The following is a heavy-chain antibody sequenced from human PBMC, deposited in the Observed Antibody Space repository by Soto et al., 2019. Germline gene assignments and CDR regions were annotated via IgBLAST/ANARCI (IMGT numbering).Heavy chain of an antibody. CDR3: ARGRIVVVPAAIKNWFDP. J-gene: IGHJ5*02. D-gene: IGHD2-2*01. CDR1: GGSFGGYY. V-gene: IGHV4-34*01. Sequence: SETLSLTCAVDGGSFGGYYWSWIRQPPGKGLEWIGEINHSGSTNYNPSLKSRVTISVDTSKNQFSLKLSSVTAADTAVYYCARGRIVVVPAAIKNWFDPWGQGTLVTVS. CDR2: INHSGST.